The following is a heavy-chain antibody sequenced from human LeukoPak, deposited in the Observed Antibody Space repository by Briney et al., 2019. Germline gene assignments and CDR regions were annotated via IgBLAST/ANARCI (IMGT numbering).Heavy chain of an antibody. CDR3: ARQGAAGKYYYYYMDV. D-gene: IGHD6-13*01. CDR1: GYNFPIYW. Sequence: GESLKISCQGSGYNFPIYWIGWVRQMPGKGPEWMGIIYPDDSNTIYSPSFQGQVTISADKSISTAYLEWSSLKASDTAMYYCARQGAAGKYYYYYMDVWGKGTTVTVSS. V-gene: IGHV5-51*01. CDR2: IYPDDSNT. J-gene: IGHJ6*03.